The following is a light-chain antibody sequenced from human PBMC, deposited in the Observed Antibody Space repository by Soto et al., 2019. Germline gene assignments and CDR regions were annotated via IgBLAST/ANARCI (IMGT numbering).Light chain of an antibody. V-gene: IGKV3-20*01. Sequence: EIVLTQSPGTLSLSPGERATLSCRTSQSVSSSYSAWYQQKPGHAPRLLIYGASSRATGIPDRFSGSGSGTDFTLTITRLEAEDFAVYYRQLYDSSLYTFAQGTKLEIK. CDR3: QLYDSSLYT. CDR2: GAS. J-gene: IGKJ2*01. CDR1: QSVSSSY.